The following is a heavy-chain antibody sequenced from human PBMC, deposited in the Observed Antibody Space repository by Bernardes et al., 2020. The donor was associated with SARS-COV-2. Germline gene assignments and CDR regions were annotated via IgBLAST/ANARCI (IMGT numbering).Heavy chain of an antibody. CDR1: GGTFSSYA. CDR3: ARSGYSYGRYYYYGMDV. Sequence: SVKVSCKASGGTFSSYAISWVRQAPGQGLEWMGGIIPIFGTANYAQKFQGRVTITADESTSTAYMELSSLRSEDTAVYYCARSGYSYGRYYYYGMDVWGQGTTVTVSS. V-gene: IGHV1-69*13. J-gene: IGHJ6*02. D-gene: IGHD5-18*01. CDR2: IIPIFGTA.